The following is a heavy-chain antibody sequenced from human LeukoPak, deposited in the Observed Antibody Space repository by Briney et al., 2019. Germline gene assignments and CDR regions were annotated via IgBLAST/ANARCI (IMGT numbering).Heavy chain of an antibody. CDR3: ARDLEDLADY. J-gene: IGHJ4*02. CDR2: ISYDGSNK. D-gene: IGHD2-15*01. Sequence: GGSLRLSCAASGFTFSSYAMHWARQAPGKGLEWVAVISYDGSNKYYADSAKGRFTISRDNSKNTLYLQMNSLRAGDTAVYYCARDLEDLADYWGQGTLVTVSS. CDR1: GFTFSSYA. V-gene: IGHV3-30-3*01.